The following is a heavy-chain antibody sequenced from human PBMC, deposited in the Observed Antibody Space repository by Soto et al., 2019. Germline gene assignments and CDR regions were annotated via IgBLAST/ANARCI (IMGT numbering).Heavy chain of an antibody. CDR2: ISAYNGNT. CDR3: ARFLLFTFGGVIVTRMRAFDI. J-gene: IGHJ3*02. CDR1: GYTFTSYG. V-gene: IGHV1-18*01. D-gene: IGHD3-16*02. Sequence: ASVKVSCKASGYTFTSYGISWVRQAPGQGLEWMGWISAYNGNTNYAQKLQGRVTMTTDTSTSTAYMELRSLRSDDTAVYYCARFLLFTFGGVIVTRMRAFDIWGQGTMVTVSS.